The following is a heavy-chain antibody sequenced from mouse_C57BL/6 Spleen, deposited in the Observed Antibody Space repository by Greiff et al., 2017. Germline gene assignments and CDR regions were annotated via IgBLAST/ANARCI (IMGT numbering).Heavy chain of an antibody. Sequence: VQLQQSGAELVRPGASVKLSCTASGFNIKDDYMHWVKQRPEQGLEWIGWIDPENGDTEYASKFQGKATITADTSSNTAYLQLSSLTSEDTAVYYCTTWNYGSSSFAYWGQGTLVTVSA. D-gene: IGHD1-1*01. CDR2: IDPENGDT. CDR1: GFNIKDDY. J-gene: IGHJ3*01. V-gene: IGHV14-4*01. CDR3: TTWNYGSSSFAY.